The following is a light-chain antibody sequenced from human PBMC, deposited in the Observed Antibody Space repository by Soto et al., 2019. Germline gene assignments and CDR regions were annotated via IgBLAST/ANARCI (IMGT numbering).Light chain of an antibody. CDR2: AAS. CDR1: QSVSSDD. Sequence: EIVLTQSPGTLSLSPGERATLSCRASQSVSSDDLAWYQQKPGQAPRLLIYAASSRATGIPDRFSGSGSGTHFTLTISRLEPEDFAVYYCQQYGSSPRLTFGGGTKVEI. CDR3: QQYGSSPRLT. J-gene: IGKJ4*01. V-gene: IGKV3-20*01.